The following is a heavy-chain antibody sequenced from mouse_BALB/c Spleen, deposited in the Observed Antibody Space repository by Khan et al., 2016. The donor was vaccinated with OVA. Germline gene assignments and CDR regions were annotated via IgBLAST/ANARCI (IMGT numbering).Heavy chain of an antibody. V-gene: IGHV1-7*01. J-gene: IGHJ2*01. Sequence: QVRLQQSGAELANPGASVKMSCKASGYTFTTYWMHWIKQRPGQGLEWIGYINPTSGYTDYNEKFKDRATLSADKSSSTAYMQLTSLTSEDSAVYYCTRDRIDYWGQGTTLTVSS. CDR1: GYTFTTYW. CDR2: INPTSGYT. CDR3: TRDRIDY.